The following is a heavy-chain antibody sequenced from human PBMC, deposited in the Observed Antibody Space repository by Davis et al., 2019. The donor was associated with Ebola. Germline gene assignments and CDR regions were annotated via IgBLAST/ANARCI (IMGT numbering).Heavy chain of an antibody. D-gene: IGHD6-13*01. J-gene: IGHJ4*02. CDR1: GFTVSSNY. Sequence: PGGSLRLSCAASGFTVSSNYMSWVRQAPGKGLEWVSVIYSGGSTYYADSVKGRFTISRDNSKNTLYLQMNSLRAEDTAVYYCATSPPYSSSWYADWGQGTLVTVSS. CDR3: ATSPPYSSSWYAD. V-gene: IGHV3-53*01. CDR2: IYSGGST.